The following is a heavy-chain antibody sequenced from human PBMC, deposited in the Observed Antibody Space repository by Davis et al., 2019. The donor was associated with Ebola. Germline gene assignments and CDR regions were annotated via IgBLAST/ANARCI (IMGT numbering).Heavy chain of an antibody. J-gene: IGHJ5*02. CDR2: IYYSGST. D-gene: IGHD6-13*01. CDR3: ARGSVAAAGLTNWFDP. Sequence: SETLSLTCTVSGGSVSSGSYYWSWIRQPPGKGLEWIGYIYYSGSTNYKPSLKSRVTISVDTSKNQFSLKLSSVTAADTAVYYCARGSVAAAGLTNWFDPWGQGTLVTVSS. CDR1: GGSVSSGSYY. V-gene: IGHV4-61*01.